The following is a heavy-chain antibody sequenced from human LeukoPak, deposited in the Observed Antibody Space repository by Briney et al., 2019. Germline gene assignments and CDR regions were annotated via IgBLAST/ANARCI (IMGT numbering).Heavy chain of an antibody. J-gene: IGHJ5*02. CDR3: ARLTSNWFDP. CDR1: GGSISSYF. Sequence: SETLSLTCTVSGGSISSYFWSWIRQPPGKGLEWIGYIYYSGSTNYNPSLKSRVTISVDTSKNQFSLKLSSVTAADTAVYYCARLTSNWFDPWGQGTLVTVSS. V-gene: IGHV4-59*08. CDR2: IYYSGST. D-gene: IGHD1-1*01.